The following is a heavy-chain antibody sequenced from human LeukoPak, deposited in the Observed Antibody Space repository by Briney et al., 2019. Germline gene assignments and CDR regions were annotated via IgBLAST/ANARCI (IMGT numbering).Heavy chain of an antibody. Sequence: SQTLSLTCAISGVSVSSNSAAWNWIRQSPSRGLEWLGRTYYRSKWYNDYAVSVKSRITINPDTSKNQFSLQLNSVTPEDTAVYYCARVEFREQQETWFDPWGQGTLVTVSS. J-gene: IGHJ5*02. CDR1: GVSVSSNSAA. CDR3: ARVEFREQQETWFDP. D-gene: IGHD6-13*01. CDR2: TYYRSKWYN. V-gene: IGHV6-1*01.